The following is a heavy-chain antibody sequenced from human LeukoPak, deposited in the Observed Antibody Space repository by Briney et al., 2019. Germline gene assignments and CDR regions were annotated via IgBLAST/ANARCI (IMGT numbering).Heavy chain of an antibody. V-gene: IGHV3-11*01. D-gene: IGHD3-10*01. J-gene: IGHJ4*02. CDR3: ARDFGGSGSYHLN. CDR1: GFTFSDNY. Sequence: GGSLRLSCAASGFTFSDNYMSWIRQAPGKGLEWVSSISPSGSTIYYADSVKGRFTISRDNAKSSLYVEMNILRADDTAVYYCARDFGGSGSYHLNWGQGTLVTVSS. CDR2: ISPSGSTI.